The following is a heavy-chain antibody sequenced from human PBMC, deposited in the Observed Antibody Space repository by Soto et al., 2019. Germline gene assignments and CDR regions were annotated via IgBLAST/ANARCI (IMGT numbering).Heavy chain of an antibody. D-gene: IGHD3-16*02. J-gene: IGHJ4*02. V-gene: IGHV4-39*01. CDR2: IYYSGST. Sequence: QLQLQESGPGLVKPSETLSLTCTVSGGSISSSSYYWGWIRQPPGKGLEWIGSIYYSGSTYYNPSLKSRVTISVDTSKNQFSLKLSSVTAADTAVYYCARQSRGVIVIGLDYWGQGTLVTVSS. CDR3: ARQSRGVIVIGLDY. CDR1: GGSISSSSYY.